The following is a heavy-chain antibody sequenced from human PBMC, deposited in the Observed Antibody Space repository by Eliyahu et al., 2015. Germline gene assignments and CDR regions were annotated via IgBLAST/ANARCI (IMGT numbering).Heavy chain of an antibody. D-gene: IGHD3-10*01. Sequence: DVQLVESGGDLVQPGGSLXXSXXASGFXFSSXSMNWVRLAPGKGLEWLSYIDTNGRTIYYADSVKGRFTISRDNAKNSLFLQMNSLRAEDTAEYYCARGGTGKGDYFDYLGQGTLVIVSS. CDR2: IDTNGRTI. CDR1: GFXFSSXS. CDR3: ARGGTGKGDYFDY. V-gene: IGHV3-48*01. J-gene: IGHJ4*02.